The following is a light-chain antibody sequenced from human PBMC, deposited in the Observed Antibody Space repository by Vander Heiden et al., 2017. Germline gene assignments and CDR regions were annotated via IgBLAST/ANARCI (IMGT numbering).Light chain of an antibody. Sequence: DIQMTQSSSTLSASVGDRVTITCRASQSISSWLAWYQQKPGKAPKLLIYKASSLESGVPSRFSGSGSGTEFTLTISSLQPDDFATYYCQQYNSYSRWTFGQGTKVEIK. V-gene: IGKV1-5*03. J-gene: IGKJ1*01. CDR1: QSISSW. CDR3: QQYNSYSRWT. CDR2: KAS.